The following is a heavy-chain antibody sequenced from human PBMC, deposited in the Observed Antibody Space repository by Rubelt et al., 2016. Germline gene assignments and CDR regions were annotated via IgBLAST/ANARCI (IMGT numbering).Heavy chain of an antibody. Sequence: AEFVRGRSTISRDNSKNMLYLQMNSLRAEDTAVYYCAKAQESGVYYVEFDYWGQGTLVTVSS. D-gene: IGHD3-22*01. V-gene: IGHV3-33*06. CDR3: AKAQESGVYYVEFDY. J-gene: IGHJ4*02.